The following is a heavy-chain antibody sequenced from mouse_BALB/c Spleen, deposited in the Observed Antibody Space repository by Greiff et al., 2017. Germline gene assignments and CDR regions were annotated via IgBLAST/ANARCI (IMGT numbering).Heavy chain of an antibody. CDR2: IDPSDSET. V-gene: IGHV1-69*02. Sequence: QVQLQQPGAELVKPGAPVKLSCKASGYTFTSYWMNWVKQRPGRGLEWIGRIDPSDSETHYNQKFKDKATLTVDKSSSTAYIQLSSLTSEDSAVYYCARAGLGNYVGWFAYWGQGTLVTVSA. J-gene: IGHJ3*01. D-gene: IGHD2-1*01. CDR1: GYTFTSYW. CDR3: ARAGLGNYVGWFAY.